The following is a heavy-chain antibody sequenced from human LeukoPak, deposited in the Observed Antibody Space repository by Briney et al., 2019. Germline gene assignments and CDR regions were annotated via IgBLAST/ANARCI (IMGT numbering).Heavy chain of an antibody. V-gene: IGHV1-18*01. CDR3: ARAGQTIFGAPNWFDP. Sequence: ASVKVSCKASGYIFTSNGISWVRQAPGQGLEWMGWISAYNGITNYAQKLQGRVTMTTDTSTSTAYMELRSLRSDDTAVYYCARAGQTIFGAPNWFDPWGQGTLVTVSS. D-gene: IGHD3-3*01. CDR1: GYIFTSNG. CDR2: ISAYNGIT. J-gene: IGHJ5*02.